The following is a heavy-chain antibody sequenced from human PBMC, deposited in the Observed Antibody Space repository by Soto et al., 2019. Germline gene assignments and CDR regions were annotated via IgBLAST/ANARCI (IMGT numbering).Heavy chain of an antibody. D-gene: IGHD6-13*01. CDR2: ISYDGSNK. V-gene: IGHV3-30-3*01. CDR3: ARDDLLIAAAGTYFDY. CDR1: GFTFSSYA. Sequence: SLRLSCAASGFTFSSYAMHWVRQAPGKGLEWVAVISYDGSNKYYADSVKGRFTISRDNSKNTLYLQMNSLRAEDTAVYYCARDDLLIAAAGTYFDYWGQGTLVTVSS. J-gene: IGHJ4*02.